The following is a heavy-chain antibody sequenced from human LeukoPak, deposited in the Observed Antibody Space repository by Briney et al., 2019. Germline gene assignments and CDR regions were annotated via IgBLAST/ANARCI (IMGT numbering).Heavy chain of an antibody. V-gene: IGHV4-61*02. D-gene: IGHD6-13*01. CDR1: GGSISSGSYY. CDR3: AAGDSPPRFAFDI. Sequence: SETLSLTCTVSGGSISSGSYYWSSIRQPAGKGLEWIGRIYNSGSTNYNPSLKSRVTISVDTSKNQFSLKLSSVTAGDTAVYYCAAGDSPPRFAFDIWGQGTMVTVSS. CDR2: IYNSGST. J-gene: IGHJ3*02.